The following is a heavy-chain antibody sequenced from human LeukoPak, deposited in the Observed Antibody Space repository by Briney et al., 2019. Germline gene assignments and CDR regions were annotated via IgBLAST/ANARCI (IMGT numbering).Heavy chain of an antibody. CDR3: TRGGIVATIGYGMDV. J-gene: IGHJ6*04. D-gene: IGHD5-12*01. V-gene: IGHV1-18*01. CDR2: ISAYNGNT. CDR1: GYTFTSYG. Sequence: ASVKVSCKASGYTFTSYGISWVRQAPGQGLEWMGWISAYNGNTNYAQKLQGRVTMTTDTSTSTAYMELRSLRSDDTAVYYCTRGGIVATIGYGMDVWGKGTTVTVSS.